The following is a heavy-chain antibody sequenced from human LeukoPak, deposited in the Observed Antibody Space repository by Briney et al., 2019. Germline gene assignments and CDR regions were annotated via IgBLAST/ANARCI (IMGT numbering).Heavy chain of an antibody. CDR2: IYSGGST. V-gene: IGHV3-66*01. CDR1: GFTVSSNY. J-gene: IGHJ6*02. D-gene: IGHD1-26*01. CDR3: AAVGASYYYYGMDV. Sequence: GGSLRLSCAASGFTVSSNYMSWVRQAPGKGLEWVSVIYSGGSTYYADSVEGRFTISRDNSKNTLYLQMNSLRAEDTAVYYCAAVGASYYYYGMDVWGQGTTVTVSS.